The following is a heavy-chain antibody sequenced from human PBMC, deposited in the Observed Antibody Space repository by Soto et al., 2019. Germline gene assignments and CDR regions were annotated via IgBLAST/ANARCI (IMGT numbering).Heavy chain of an antibody. Sequence: EVQLVQSGAEVKKPGESLKISCKGSGYSFTTYWIGWVRQMPGKGLELMGIIYPGDSDTRYSPSFQGQVTISADKSISTACLQSSSLKASDTARYYCARGPGDILTGFPEYYFDYWGQGSQVTVSS. D-gene: IGHD3-9*01. CDR1: GYSFTTYW. CDR3: ARGPGDILTGFPEYYFDY. CDR2: IYPGDSDT. V-gene: IGHV5-51*03. J-gene: IGHJ4*02.